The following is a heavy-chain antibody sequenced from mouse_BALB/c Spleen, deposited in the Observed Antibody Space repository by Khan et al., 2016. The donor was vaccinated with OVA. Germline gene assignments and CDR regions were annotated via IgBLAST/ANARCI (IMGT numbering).Heavy chain of an antibody. V-gene: IGHV5-6*01. CDR3: ARRAYYYDSEGFAY. D-gene: IGHD1-1*01. J-gene: IGHJ3*01. CDR2: VSTGGHYT. CDR1: GFTFSTYG. Sequence: VQLQESGGDVVKPGGSLKLSCAASGFTFSTYGMSWVRQTPDKRLEWVATVSTGGHYTYYPDTVKGRFTISRDNAKNTLYLQMSSLKSEDTAMFYCARRAYYYDSEGFAYWGQGTLVTVSA.